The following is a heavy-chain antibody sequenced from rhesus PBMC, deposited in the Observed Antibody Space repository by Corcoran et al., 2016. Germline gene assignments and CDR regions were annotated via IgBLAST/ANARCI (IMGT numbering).Heavy chain of an antibody. J-gene: IGHJ4*01. V-gene: IGHV4-165*01. CDR3: ARGGNCLDY. D-gene: IGHD1-44*01. CDR2: INGDSRNS. CDR1: GGSFSDFY. Sequence: QVQLQESGPGLVKPSETLSLTCAVSGGSFSDFYWGWIRQPPGKELEWIGYINGDSRNSVYHPTHKSRVTISTDTTKNQFCLKLSSVTAADTAVYYCARGGNCLDYWGQGVLVTVSS.